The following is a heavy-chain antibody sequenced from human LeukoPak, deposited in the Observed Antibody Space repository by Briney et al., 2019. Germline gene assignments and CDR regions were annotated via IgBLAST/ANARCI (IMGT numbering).Heavy chain of an antibody. V-gene: IGHV3-21*01. CDR1: GFTFSSYS. CDR3: ARDNPRLWFGVYRTEV. Sequence: LGGSLRLSCAASGFTFSSYSMNWVRQAPGKGLEWVSSISSSSIYIYYADAVKGRFTSSRDNAKNSLYLQMNSLRAEDTAVYYCARDNPRLWFGVYRTEVWGKGAPVTISS. CDR2: ISSSSIYI. J-gene: IGHJ6*03. D-gene: IGHD3-10*01.